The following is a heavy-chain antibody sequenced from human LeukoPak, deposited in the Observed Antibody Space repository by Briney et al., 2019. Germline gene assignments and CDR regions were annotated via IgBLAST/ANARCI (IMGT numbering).Heavy chain of an antibody. D-gene: IGHD5-18*01. CDR3: ARGRGYSYGRARGYYFDY. V-gene: IGHV1-8*01. J-gene: IGHJ4*02. CDR2: MNPNSGNT. Sequence: GASVKVSCKASGYTFTSYDINWVRQATGQGLEWMGWMNPNSGNTGYAQKFQGRVTMTRNTPISTAYMELSSLRSEDTAVYYCARGRGYSYGRARGYYFDYWGQGTPVTVSS. CDR1: GYTFTSYD.